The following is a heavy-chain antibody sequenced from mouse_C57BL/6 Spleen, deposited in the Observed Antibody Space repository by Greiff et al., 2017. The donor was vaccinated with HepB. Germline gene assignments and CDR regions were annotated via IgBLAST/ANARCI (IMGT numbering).Heavy chain of an antibody. J-gene: IGHJ1*03. D-gene: IGHD1-1*02. CDR1: GYTFTSYT. CDR2: INPSSGYT. V-gene: IGHV1-4*01. Sequence: VQLQQSGAELARPGASVKMSCKASGYTFTSYTMHWVKQRPGQGLEWIGYINPSSGYTKYNQKFKDKATLTADKSSSTAYMQLSSLTSEDSAVYYCASSYGYWYFDVWGTGTTGTVSS. CDR3: ASSYGYWYFDV.